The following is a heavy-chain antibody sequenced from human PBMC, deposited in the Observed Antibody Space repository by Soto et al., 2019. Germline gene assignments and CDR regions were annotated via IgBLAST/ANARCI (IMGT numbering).Heavy chain of an antibody. Sequence: PGGSLRLSCAASGFTFSSYAMNWVRQAPGKGLEWVSAISGSGGSTYYADSVKGRFTISRDNPKNTLYLQMNSLRAEDTAVYYCAKDRAPVVLRGEDYWGQGTLVTVSS. J-gene: IGHJ4*02. CDR3: AKDRAPVVLRGEDY. D-gene: IGHD3-10*01. V-gene: IGHV3-23*01. CDR2: ISGSGGST. CDR1: GFTFSSYA.